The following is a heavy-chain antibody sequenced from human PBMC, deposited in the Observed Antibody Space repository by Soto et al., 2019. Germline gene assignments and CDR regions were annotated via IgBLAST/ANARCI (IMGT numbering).Heavy chain of an antibody. Sequence: GGSLRLSCAASGLTFSGHWMTWVRQTPGEGLRWVAAIKPDGSETFYVDSVNGRFTISRDNARNSLFLQMDSLRTEDTAVYYCTSRPSGMTYHAVFDFWGQGTLVTVSS. V-gene: IGHV3-7*03. CDR3: TSRPSGMTYHAVFDF. D-gene: IGHD2-21*02. J-gene: IGHJ4*02. CDR2: IKPDGSET. CDR1: GLTFSGHW.